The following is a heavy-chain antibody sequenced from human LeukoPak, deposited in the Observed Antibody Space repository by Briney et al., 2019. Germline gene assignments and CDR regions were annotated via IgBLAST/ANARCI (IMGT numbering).Heavy chain of an antibody. V-gene: IGHV4-59*01. CDR1: VGSISSYY. J-gene: IGHJ4*02. D-gene: IGHD3-10*01. CDR3: ASSPWFGELYGLSY. CDR2: IYYSGST. Sequence: SETLSLTCTVSVGSISSYYWSWIRQPPGKGLDWIGYIYYSGSTNYNPSLKSRVTISVDTSKNQFSLKLSSVTAADTAVYYCASSPWFGELYGLSYWGQGTLVTVSS.